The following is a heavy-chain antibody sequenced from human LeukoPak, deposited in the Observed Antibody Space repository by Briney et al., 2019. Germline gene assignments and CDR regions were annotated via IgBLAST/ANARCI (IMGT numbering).Heavy chain of an antibody. V-gene: IGHV3-7*01. Sequence: GGSLRLSCAASGFSFSIYWMSWVRQAPGKGLEWVANIKQDGSKKYYVDSVKGRFTISRDNAKNSLDLQMNSLRAEDTAVYYCAKDPSYYYDSSGYIYFQHWGQGTLVTVSS. J-gene: IGHJ1*01. CDR3: AKDPSYYYDSSGYIYFQH. CDR1: GFSFSIYW. CDR2: IKQDGSKK. D-gene: IGHD3-22*01.